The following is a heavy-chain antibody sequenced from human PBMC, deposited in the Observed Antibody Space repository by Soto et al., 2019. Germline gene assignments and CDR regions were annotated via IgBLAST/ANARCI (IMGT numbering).Heavy chain of an antibody. CDR3: ARVDPRGVAVVRDY. V-gene: IGHV1-18*01. CDR1: GNTFASHG. CDR2: ISGFNGQT. Sequence: VKVSCKASGNTFASHGFSWVRQAPGQGLEWMGWISGFNGQTNYALKFQGRVTLTTDASTSTAYMELRSLRSDDTAVYFCARVDPRGVAVVRDYWGQGTLVTVS. J-gene: IGHJ4*02. D-gene: IGHD3-10*01.